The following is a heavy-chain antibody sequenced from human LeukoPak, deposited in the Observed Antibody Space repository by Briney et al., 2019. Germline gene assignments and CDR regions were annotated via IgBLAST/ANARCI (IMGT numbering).Heavy chain of an antibody. CDR1: GFTFSDYY. V-gene: IGHV3-11*04. J-gene: IGHJ5*02. Sequence: GGSLRLSCAASGFTFSDYYMSWIRQAPGKGLEWVSYISSSASTIHYADSVKGRFTISRDNAKNSLYLQMNSLRAEDTAVYYCARDYFTFGGVIVASWGQGTPVTVSS. CDR2: ISSSASTI. D-gene: IGHD3-16*02. CDR3: ARDYFTFGGVIVAS.